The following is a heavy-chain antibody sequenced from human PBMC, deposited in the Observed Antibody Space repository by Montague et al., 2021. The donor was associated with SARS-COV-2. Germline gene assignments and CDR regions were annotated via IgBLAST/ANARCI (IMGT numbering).Heavy chain of an antibody. D-gene: IGHD5-18*01. CDR3: ARMPDQVWLDY. CDR1: GFSLSTSGTC. CDR2: IDWDDDK. J-gene: IGHJ4*02. V-gene: IGHV2-70*01. Sequence: PALVKPTQTLTLSCTFSGFSLSTSGTCVSWIRQPPGKALEWLAVIDWDDDKSYSTSLKTRLTISKDTSKNQVVLTMTNMDPVDTATYCCARMPDQVWLDYWGQGILVTVSS.